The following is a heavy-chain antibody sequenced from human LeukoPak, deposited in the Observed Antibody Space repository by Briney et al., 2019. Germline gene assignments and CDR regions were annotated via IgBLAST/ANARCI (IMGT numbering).Heavy chain of an antibody. D-gene: IGHD3-22*01. V-gene: IGHV1-24*01. CDR1: GYTLTELS. J-gene: IGHJ3*02. CDR3: ATEYYDSSGYPPAFDI. CDR2: FDPEDGET. Sequence: ASVKVSCKVSGYTLTELSMHWVRQAPGKGLEWMGGFDPEDGETIYAQKFQGRVTVTEDTSTDTAYMELSSLRSEDTAVYYCATEYYDSSGYPPAFDIWGQGTMVTVSS.